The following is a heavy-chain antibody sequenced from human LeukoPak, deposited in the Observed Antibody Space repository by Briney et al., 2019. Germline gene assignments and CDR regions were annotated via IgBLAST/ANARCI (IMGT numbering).Heavy chain of an antibody. D-gene: IGHD1-14*01. CDR1: GFTFSSFG. CDR2: VSHDGETK. J-gene: IGHJ4*02. V-gene: IGHV3-30*18. CDR3: AKEALTSQIDY. Sequence: GGSLRLSCAASGFTFSSFGMHWVRQAPVKGLEWVGVVSHDGETKYYADSVKGRFTISRDNFRNTLSLQVNSLRVDDSAVYYCAKEALTSQIDYWGQGTLVTVSS.